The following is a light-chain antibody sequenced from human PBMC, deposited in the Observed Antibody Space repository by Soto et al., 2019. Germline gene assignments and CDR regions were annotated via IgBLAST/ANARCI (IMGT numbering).Light chain of an antibody. J-gene: IGLJ2*01. V-gene: IGLV2-14*01. CDR3: SSYTSSSTPHVV. CDR2: EVS. Sequence: QSVLTQPASVSGSPGQSITISCTGTSSDVGGYNYVSWYQQHPGKAPKLMIYEVSNRPSGVSNRFSGSKSGNTASLTISGHQAEDEDDDYCSSYTSSSTPHVVFGGGTKVTAL. CDR1: SSDVGGYNY.